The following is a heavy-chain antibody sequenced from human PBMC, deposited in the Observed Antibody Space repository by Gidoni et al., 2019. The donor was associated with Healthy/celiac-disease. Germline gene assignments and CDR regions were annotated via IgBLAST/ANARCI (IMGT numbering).Heavy chain of an antibody. CDR2: ISSNVGST. J-gene: IGHJ4*02. CDR1: DFTFSSYA. CDR3: VKYIKPKAVAGTFDY. V-gene: IGHV3-64D*06. D-gene: IGHD6-19*01. Sequence: EVQLVESGGGFVQPGGSLRPSCSASDFTFSSYAMHWVRQAQGNGLEYVSAISSNVGSTYYADSVKGRFTMSRDNSKNTLYLQMSSLRADDTAVYYCVKYIKPKAVAGTFDYWGQGTLVTVSS.